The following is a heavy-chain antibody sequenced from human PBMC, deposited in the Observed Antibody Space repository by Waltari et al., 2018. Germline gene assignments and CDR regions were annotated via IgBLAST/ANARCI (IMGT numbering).Heavy chain of an antibody. D-gene: IGHD6-13*01. Sequence: EVQLVESGGGLVQPGGSLRLSCAASGFTFSSYWMSWVRQAPGKGLGGVANIKQDGSEKYYGDSVKGRFTISRDNAKNSLYLQMNSLRAEDTAVYYCARDRGAAAGTRGYWYFDLWGRGTLVTVSS. V-gene: IGHV3-7*01. CDR1: GFTFSSYW. CDR3: ARDRGAAAGTRGYWYFDL. CDR2: IKQDGSEK. J-gene: IGHJ2*01.